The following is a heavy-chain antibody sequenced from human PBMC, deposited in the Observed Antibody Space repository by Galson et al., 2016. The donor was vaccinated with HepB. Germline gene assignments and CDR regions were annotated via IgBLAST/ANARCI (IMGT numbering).Heavy chain of an antibody. V-gene: IGHV3-48*02. CDR3: ARGLPFHSSGWYVDS. D-gene: IGHD6-19*01. CDR2: VSPNGNTK. Sequence: SLRLSCAASGFIFSNYNMSWVRQAPGKGMEWVSYVSPNGNTKYYADSVKGRFSISKDNAKNSLSLQMTSLRDDDTAVYYCARGLPFHSSGWYVDSWGQGILVTVSS. CDR1: GFIFSNYN. J-gene: IGHJ4*02.